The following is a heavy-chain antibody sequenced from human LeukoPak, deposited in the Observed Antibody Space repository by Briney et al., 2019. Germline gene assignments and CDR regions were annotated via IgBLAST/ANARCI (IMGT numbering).Heavy chain of an antibody. CDR1: GYTFTSYA. CDR3: ARFAAASLAVTPFDS. D-gene: IGHD4-17*01. V-gene: IGHV7-4-1*02. Sequence: ASVKVSCKASGYTFTSYAMNWVRQAPGQGREWMGGIKVNTGNTKYAQGFRGRFVFSLDTSVSTAYLQISRVEAEDTAVYYCARFAAASLAVTPFDSWGQGTLVTVSS. J-gene: IGHJ4*02. CDR2: IKVNTGNT.